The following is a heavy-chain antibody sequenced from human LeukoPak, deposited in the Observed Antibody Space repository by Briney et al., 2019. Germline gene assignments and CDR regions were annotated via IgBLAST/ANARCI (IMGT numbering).Heavy chain of an antibody. CDR2: IMPPFGSV. CDR3: VLLVVPSLQNQGWFDA. Sequence: ASVKVSCKVSGGTFTSHSINWVRQAPGQGLAWMGGIMPPFGSVKYAEELQGRVTITTDASTSTSNMELSRLTFEDTATYYCVLLVVPSLQNQGWFDAWGQGTLVTVSS. CDR1: GGTFTSHS. V-gene: IGHV1-69*05. D-gene: IGHD1-14*01. J-gene: IGHJ5*02.